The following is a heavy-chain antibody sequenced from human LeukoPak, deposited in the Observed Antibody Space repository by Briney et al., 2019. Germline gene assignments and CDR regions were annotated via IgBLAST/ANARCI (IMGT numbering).Heavy chain of an antibody. D-gene: IGHD6-13*01. V-gene: IGHV1-8*01. J-gene: IGHJ6*02. CDR3: ARDRSSSWWDGMDV. CDR2: MNPNSGNT. CDR1: GYTFTSYD. Sequence: ASVKVSCKASGYTFTSYDINWVRQATGQGLEWMGWMNPNSGNTGYAQKFQGRVTMTRNTSISTAYMELSSLRSEDTAVYYCARDRSSSWWDGMDVWGQGTTVTVSS.